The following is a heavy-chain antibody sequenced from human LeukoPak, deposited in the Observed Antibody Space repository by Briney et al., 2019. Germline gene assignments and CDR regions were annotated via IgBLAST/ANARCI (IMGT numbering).Heavy chain of an antibody. CDR2: ISSSSSYI. CDR3: ARDQVAVAGSKGYFDY. CDR1: GFTFSSYS. J-gene: IGHJ4*02. D-gene: IGHD6-19*01. V-gene: IGHV3-21*01. Sequence: GGSLRLSCAASGFTFSSYSMNWVRQAPGKGLAWVSSISSSSSYIYYADSVKGRFTISRDNAKNSLYLQMNSLRAEDTAVYYCARDQVAVAGSKGYFDYWGQGTMVT.